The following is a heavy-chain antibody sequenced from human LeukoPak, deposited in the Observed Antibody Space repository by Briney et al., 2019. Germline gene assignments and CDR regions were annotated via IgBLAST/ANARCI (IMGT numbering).Heavy chain of an antibody. V-gene: IGHV1-8*01. J-gene: IGHJ6*02. CDR2: MNPNSGNT. CDR3: ARIRTSYCSSTSCYTNYYYYCGMDV. D-gene: IGHD2-2*02. Sequence: GASVKVSCKASGYTFTSYDINWVRQATGQGLEWMGWMNPNSGNTGYAQKFQGRVTMTRNTSISTAYMELSSLRSEDTAVYYCARIRTSYCSSTSCYTNYYYYCGMDVWGQGTTVTVSS. CDR1: GYTFTSYD.